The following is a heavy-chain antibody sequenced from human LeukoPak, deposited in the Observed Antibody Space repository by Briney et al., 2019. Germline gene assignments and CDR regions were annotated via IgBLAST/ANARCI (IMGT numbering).Heavy chain of an antibody. V-gene: IGHV3-7*03. CDR3: ARPDNYGYYFEY. CDR1: GFTLITYS. D-gene: IGHD5-18*01. Sequence: GGSLRLSCAASGFTLITYSMSWVRQAPGKGLEWVANIKQDGSEKYYVDSVKGRFTISRDNAKNSPYLQMNSLRAEDTAVYYCARPDNYGYYFEYWGQGTLVTVSS. CDR2: IKQDGSEK. J-gene: IGHJ4*02.